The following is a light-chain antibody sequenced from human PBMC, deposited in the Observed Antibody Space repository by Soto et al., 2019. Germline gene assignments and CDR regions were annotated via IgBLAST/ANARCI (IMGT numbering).Light chain of an antibody. CDR1: QGINTG. Sequence: AIQLTQSPPSLSASVGDRVTITCRASQGINTGIAWYQQKPGKSPKLLIYETSNLASGVSLRFSGTGYGTQFSLTIGGLQPEDFATYLCQQFSAYPLTFGGGTRWIS. V-gene: IGKV1-13*02. CDR3: QQFSAYPLT. CDR2: ETS. J-gene: IGKJ4*01.